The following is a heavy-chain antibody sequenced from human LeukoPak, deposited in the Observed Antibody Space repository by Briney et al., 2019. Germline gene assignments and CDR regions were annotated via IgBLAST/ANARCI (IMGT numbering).Heavy chain of an antibody. CDR1: GFTFSSYS. J-gene: IGHJ4*02. CDR3: ALLGGKLLWRIDY. Sequence: GGSLRLSCAASGFTFSSYSMNWVRQAPGRGLEWVSSISSSSYIYYADSVKGRFTISRDNAKNSLYLQMNSLRAEDTAVYYCALLGGKLLWRIDYWGQGTRVTVSS. D-gene: IGHD3-10*01. V-gene: IGHV3-21*01. CDR2: ISSSSYI.